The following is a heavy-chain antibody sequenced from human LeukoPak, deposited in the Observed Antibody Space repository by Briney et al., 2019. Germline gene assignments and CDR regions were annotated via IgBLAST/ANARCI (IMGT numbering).Heavy chain of an antibody. CDR3: ARRVPQAPDVLLWFGGLFTSSHDAFDI. J-gene: IGHJ3*02. D-gene: IGHD3-10*01. Sequence: PSETLSLTCTVSGGSISSSSYYWGWIRQPPGKGLEWIGSIYYSGSTYYNPSLKSRVTISVDTSKNQFSLKLSSVTAADTAVYYCARRVPQAPDVLLWFGGLFTSSHDAFDIWGQGTMVTVSS. CDR1: GGSISSSSYY. V-gene: IGHV4-39*07. CDR2: IYYSGST.